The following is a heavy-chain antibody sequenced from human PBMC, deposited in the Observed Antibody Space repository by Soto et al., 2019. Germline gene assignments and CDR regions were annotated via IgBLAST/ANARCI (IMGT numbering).Heavy chain of an antibody. CDR3: ASAHRVTTGLAFDI. D-gene: IGHD4-17*01. CDR2: IYYSGST. V-gene: IGHV4-31*03. Sequence: SETLSLTCTVSGGSISSGGYYWSWIRQHPGKGLEWIGYIYYSGSTYYNPSLKSRVTISVDTSKTQFSLKLSSVTAADTAVYYCASAHRVTTGLAFDIWGQGTMVTVSS. CDR1: GGSISSGGYY. J-gene: IGHJ3*02.